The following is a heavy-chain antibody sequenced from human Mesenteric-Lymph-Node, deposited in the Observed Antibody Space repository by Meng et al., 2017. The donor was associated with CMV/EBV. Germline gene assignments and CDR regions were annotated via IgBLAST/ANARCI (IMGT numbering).Heavy chain of an antibody. CDR1: GYTFTAYY. J-gene: IGHJ6*02. CDR2: INPHNGDT. Sequence: ASVKVSCKASGYTFTAYYIHWVRQAPGEGLEWMGWINPHNGDTKYTQNLQGRVTMTRDTSITTDPMDLSSLRSDDTAIYYCVRNEDIEAAWYYYGMDVWGQGTTVTVSS. V-gene: IGHV1-2*02. CDR3: VRNEDIEAAWYYYGMDV.